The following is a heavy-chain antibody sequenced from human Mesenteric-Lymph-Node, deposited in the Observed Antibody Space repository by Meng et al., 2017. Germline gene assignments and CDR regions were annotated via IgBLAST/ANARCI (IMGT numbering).Heavy chain of an antibody. Sequence: QGRLQESGPRRGKPSGTLSPTCAGPGGSISSSNWWGWVRQPPGKGLEWIGEIYHSGSTNYNPSLKSRVTISVDKSKNQFSLNLSSVTAADTAVYYCARVGQWLPIDYWGQGTLVTVSS. CDR3: ARVGQWLPIDY. V-gene: IGHV4-4*02. D-gene: IGHD6-19*01. J-gene: IGHJ4*02. CDR1: GGSISSSNW. CDR2: IYHSGST.